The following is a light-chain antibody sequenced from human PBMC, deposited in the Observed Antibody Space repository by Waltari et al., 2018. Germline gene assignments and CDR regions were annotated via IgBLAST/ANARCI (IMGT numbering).Light chain of an antibody. CDR3: HVWDSSTSHV. CDR1: DIGTKS. J-gene: IGLJ1*01. V-gene: IGLV3-9*01. CDR2: RDT. Sequence: SYEVTQPLSVSVALGQTATIPCGGNDIGTKSVHWYQQKTGQAPLLVIYRDTKRPSGIPERFSGSNSGNTATLTISRAQAGDGADYYCHVWDSSTSHVFGTGTKVTVL.